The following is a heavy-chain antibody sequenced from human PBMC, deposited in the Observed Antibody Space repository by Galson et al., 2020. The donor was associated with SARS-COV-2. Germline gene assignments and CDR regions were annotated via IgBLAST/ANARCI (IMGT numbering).Heavy chain of an antibody. J-gene: IGHJ3*02. D-gene: IGHD3-22*01. CDR3: TTDWFYDSSGYPLDAFDI. Sequence: QDPGKVLEWVGRIKSKTDGGTTDYAAPVKGRFTISRDDSKNTLYLQMNSLKTEDTAVYYCTTDWFYDSSGYPLDAFDIWGQGTMVTVSS. CDR2: IKSKTDGGTT. V-gene: IGHV3-15*01.